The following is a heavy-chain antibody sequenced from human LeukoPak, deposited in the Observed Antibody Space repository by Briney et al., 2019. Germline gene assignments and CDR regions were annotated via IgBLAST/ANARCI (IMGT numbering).Heavy chain of an antibody. V-gene: IGHV4-39*07. D-gene: IGHD2-2*01. Sequence: SETLSLTCTVSGDSISSSDYFWGWLRQPPGKGLEWIGSMYYSGSTYYNPPLKSRVTISVDTSKNQFSLKLSSVTAADTAVYYCARVIVPAAPLRGWFDPWGQGTLVTVSS. CDR3: ARVIVPAAPLRGWFDP. J-gene: IGHJ5*02. CDR1: GDSISSSDYF. CDR2: MYYSGST.